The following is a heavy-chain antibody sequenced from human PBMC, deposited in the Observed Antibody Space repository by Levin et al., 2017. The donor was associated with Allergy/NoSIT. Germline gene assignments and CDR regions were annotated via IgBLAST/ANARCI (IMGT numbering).Heavy chain of an antibody. Sequence: GGSLRLSCAASGFSFSSYGMHWVRQAPGKGLEWVAAISYDGSNKYHTDSVKGRFTISRDNSKNSLYLQMDSLRAEDTAVYYCAKGRTPLFGGTAQWGQGTLVTVSS. CDR2: ISYDGSNK. J-gene: IGHJ4*02. CDR3: AKGRTPLFGGTAQ. D-gene: IGHD1-26*01. CDR1: GFSFSSYG. V-gene: IGHV3-30*18.